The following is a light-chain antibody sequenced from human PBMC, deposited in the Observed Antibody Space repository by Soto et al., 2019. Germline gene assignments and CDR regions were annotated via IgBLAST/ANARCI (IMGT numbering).Light chain of an antibody. J-gene: IGLJ2*01. Sequence: QSVLTQPPSASGTPGQRVTVSCYGSSSNIGSNSVNWYQQLPGTAPKLLIYSTNQRPSGVPDRLSGSKSDTSASLAISGLQSEDEADYYCAAWDDSLNGEVVFGGGTKLTVL. CDR1: SSNIGSNS. CDR3: AAWDDSLNGEVV. CDR2: STN. V-gene: IGLV1-44*01.